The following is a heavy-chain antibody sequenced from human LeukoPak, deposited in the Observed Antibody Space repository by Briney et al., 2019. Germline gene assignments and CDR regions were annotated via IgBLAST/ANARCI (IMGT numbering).Heavy chain of an antibody. CDR2: ISGDASRS. Sequence: PGGPLRLSCEGSGFILEDFAMYWVRQTPGKGLEWVSLISGDASRSYYADSVKGRFTISRVNGKNSLYLQMNSLRSEDTALYYCGKGYYSDYSGPPHHWGQGTLVTVSS. V-gene: IGHV3-43*02. CDR1: GFILEDFA. J-gene: IGHJ5*02. CDR3: GKGYYSDYSGPPHH. D-gene: IGHD4-11*01.